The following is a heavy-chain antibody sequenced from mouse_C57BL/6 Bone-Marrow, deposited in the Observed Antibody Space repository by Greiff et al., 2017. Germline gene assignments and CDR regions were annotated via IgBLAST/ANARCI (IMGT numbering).Heavy chain of an antibody. CDR1: GYTFTDYY. D-gene: IGHD1-1*02. CDR3: ARRRGYGYAMDY. V-gene: IGHV1-19*01. Sequence: EVQLQQSGPVLVKPGASVKMSCKASGYTFTDYYMNWVKQSHGKSLEWIGVINPYNGGTSYNQKFKGKATLTVDKFSSTAYMELNSLTSEDSAVYYCARRRGYGYAMDYWGQGTSVTVSS. J-gene: IGHJ4*01. CDR2: INPYNGGT.